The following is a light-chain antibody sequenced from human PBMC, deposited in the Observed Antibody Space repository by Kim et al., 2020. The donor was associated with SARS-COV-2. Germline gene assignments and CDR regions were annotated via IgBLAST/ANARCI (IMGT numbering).Light chain of an antibody. CDR1: RGSIAPTS. V-gene: IGLV6-57*01. Sequence: VPFSCTRTRGSIAPTSVHCSPHRPRSSPTSVISDDTQTPSGVPDRFSGSIDSSSNSASLSISGLTTEDEADYYCQSYDSSNHVVFGGGTKSPS. J-gene: IGLJ2*01. CDR2: DDT. CDR3: QSYDSSNHVV.